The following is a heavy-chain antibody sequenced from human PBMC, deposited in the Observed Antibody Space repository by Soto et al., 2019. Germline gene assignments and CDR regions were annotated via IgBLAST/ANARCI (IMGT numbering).Heavy chain of an antibody. CDR2: IYHSGST. CDR1: GGSISSSNW. J-gene: IGHJ5*02. Sequence: SETLSLTCAVSGGSISSSNWWSWVRQPPGKGLEWIGEIYHSGSTNYKPSLKSRVTISVDKSKNQFSLKLSSVTAADTAVYYCARARAYTEGLNWFDPWGQGTLVTVSS. D-gene: IGHD2-21*02. V-gene: IGHV4-4*02. CDR3: ARARAYTEGLNWFDP.